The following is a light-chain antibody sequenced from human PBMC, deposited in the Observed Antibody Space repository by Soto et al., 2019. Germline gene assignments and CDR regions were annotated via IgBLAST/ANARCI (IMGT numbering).Light chain of an antibody. J-gene: IGKJ4*01. V-gene: IGKV3-20*01. CDR2: GAS. Sequence: EIVLTQSPPTLSVSPGERATLPCRARQGVNNYLAWYQQHPGQAPRLLIYGASSRATGIPDRFSGSGSGTDFTLTISRLEPEDFAVYYCQQYGSSPTFGGGTKVDIK. CDR1: QGVNNY. CDR3: QQYGSSPT.